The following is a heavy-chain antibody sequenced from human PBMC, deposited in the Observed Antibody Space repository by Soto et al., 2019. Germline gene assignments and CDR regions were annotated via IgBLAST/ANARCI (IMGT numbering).Heavy chain of an antibody. J-gene: IGHJ6*02. V-gene: IGHV4-31*03. CDR3: ARSGREPYGVDV. Sequence: SETLSLTCTVSGGSISSGGYYWSWIRQHPGKGLEWIGYIYYSGSTYYNPSLKSRVTISVDTSKNQFSLKLSSVTAADTAVYYCARSGREPYGVDVWGQGTTVTVSS. D-gene: IGHD1-26*01. CDR2: IYYSGST. CDR1: GGSISSGGYY.